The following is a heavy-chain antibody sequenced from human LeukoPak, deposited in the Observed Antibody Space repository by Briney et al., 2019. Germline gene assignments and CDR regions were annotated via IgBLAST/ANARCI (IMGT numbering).Heavy chain of an antibody. V-gene: IGHV1-18*01. CDR2: ISTYNGNT. CDR1: GYTFINYG. D-gene: IGHD2-2*01. J-gene: IGHJ5*02. Sequence: ASVKVSCKASGYTFINYGFNWVRQAPGQGLEWMGWISTYNGNTLYAQKFQGRVTMTTDTSTSTAYMELRSLRSDDTAVYYCARIGCSGTTCYGNSVDPWGQGTLVTVSS. CDR3: ARIGCSGTTCYGNSVDP.